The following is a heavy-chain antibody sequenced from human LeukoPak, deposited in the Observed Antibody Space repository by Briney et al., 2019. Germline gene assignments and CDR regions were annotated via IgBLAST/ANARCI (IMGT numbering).Heavy chain of an antibody. D-gene: IGHD5-18*01. J-gene: IGHJ6*03. Sequence: SQTLSLTCTVSGGSINSGGHHWSWIRQHPGKGLEWIGYIYYTGSTFYNRSLEGRVTISLDTSQNQFSLKLSSVTAADTAMYYCARRETATPGYYSYLGVWGRGTTVTVSS. CDR2: IYYTGST. V-gene: IGHV4-31*03. CDR1: GGSINSGGHH. CDR3: ARRETATPGYYSYLGV.